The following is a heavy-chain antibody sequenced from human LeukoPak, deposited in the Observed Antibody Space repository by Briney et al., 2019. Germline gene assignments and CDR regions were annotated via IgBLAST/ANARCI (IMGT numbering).Heavy chain of an antibody. D-gene: IGHD3-22*01. CDR3: ARGPYYDSRGSGMDV. CDR1: GGSISSYY. V-gene: IGHV4-59*01. Sequence: PSETLSLTCTVSGGSISSYYWSWIRQPPGKGLEWIGYIYYSGSTNYNPSLKSRVTISVDTSKNQFSLKLSSVTAADTAVYYCARGPYYDSRGSGMDVWGQGTTVTVSS. J-gene: IGHJ6*02. CDR2: IYYSGST.